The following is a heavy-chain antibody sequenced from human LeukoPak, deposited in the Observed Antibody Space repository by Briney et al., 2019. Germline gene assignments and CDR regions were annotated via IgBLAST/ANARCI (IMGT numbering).Heavy chain of an antibody. CDR1: GFTFSSYA. J-gene: IGHJ4*02. D-gene: IGHD2-15*01. CDR2: ISGSGGST. Sequence: GGSLRRSCAASGFTFSSYAMSWVRQAPGKGLEWVSAISGSGGSTYYADSVKGRFTISRDNSKNTLYLQMNSLRAEDTAVYYCAKTRNRGVVVAAFIYWGQGTLVTVSS. CDR3: AKTRNRGVVVAAFIY. V-gene: IGHV3-23*01.